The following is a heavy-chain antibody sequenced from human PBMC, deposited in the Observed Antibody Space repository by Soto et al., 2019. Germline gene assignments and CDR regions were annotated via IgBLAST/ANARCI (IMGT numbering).Heavy chain of an antibody. V-gene: IGHV4-39*01. J-gene: IGHJ5*02. Sequence: QLQLQESGPGLVKPSETLSLTCTVSGGSISSSSYYWGWIRQPPGKGLEWIGSIYYSGSTYYNPSLKSRVTISVDTSKNQFSLKLSSVTAADTAVYYCARHVIRYYYFERGSPKSWFDPWGQGTLVTVSS. CDR3: ARHVIRYYYFERGSPKSWFDP. CDR2: IYYSGST. D-gene: IGHD3-22*01. CDR1: GGSISSSSYY.